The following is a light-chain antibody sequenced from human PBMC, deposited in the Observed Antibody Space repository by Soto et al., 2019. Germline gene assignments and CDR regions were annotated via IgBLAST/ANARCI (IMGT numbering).Light chain of an antibody. J-gene: IGLJ2*01. V-gene: IGLV2-8*01. CDR1: SSDVGGYNF. CDR2: EVS. CDR3: SSYAGSTL. Sequence: QSVLTQPPSASGSPGQSVTISCTGTSSDVGGYNFVSWYQQHPGKAPKLMIYEVSKRPSGVPDRFSGSTSGNTASLTVSGLQAEHEADYYCSSYAGSTLFGGGTKLTVL.